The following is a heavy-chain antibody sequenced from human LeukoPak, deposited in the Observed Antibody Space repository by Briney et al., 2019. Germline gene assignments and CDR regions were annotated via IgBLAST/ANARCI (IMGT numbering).Heavy chain of an antibody. CDR1: GFTFSSYA. CDR3: ARGIFSSWYYFDY. V-gene: IGHV3-23*01. CDR2: ISGSGGST. D-gene: IGHD6-19*01. J-gene: IGHJ4*02. Sequence: GGSLRLSCAASGFTFSSYAMSWVRQAPGKGLEWVSAISGSGGSTYYADSVKGRFTISRDNSKNTLYLQMNSLRAEDTAVYYCARGIFSSWYYFDYWGQGTLVTVSS.